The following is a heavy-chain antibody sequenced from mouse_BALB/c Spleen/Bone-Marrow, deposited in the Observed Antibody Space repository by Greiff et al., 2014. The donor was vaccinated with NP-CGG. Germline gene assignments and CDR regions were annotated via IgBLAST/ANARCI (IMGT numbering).Heavy chain of an antibody. CDR2: IYPGDGDT. CDR3: AREGYYYGYAMDY. V-gene: IGHV1-87*01. D-gene: IGHD1-1*01. J-gene: IGHJ4*01. Sequence: VQLQESGAELARPGASVKLSCKASGYTLTSYWIQWVKQRPGQGLEWIGAIYPGDGDTRYTQKFKGKATLTADESSSTAYMQLSSLASEDSAVYYCAREGYYYGYAMDYWGQGPSVTVSS. CDR1: GYTLTSYW.